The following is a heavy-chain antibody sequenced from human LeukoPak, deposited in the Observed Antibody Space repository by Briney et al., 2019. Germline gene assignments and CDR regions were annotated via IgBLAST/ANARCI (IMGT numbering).Heavy chain of an antibody. CDR1: GFTFSSYW. J-gene: IGHJ1*01. D-gene: IGHD3-22*01. CDR3: ARAPSEIGGYYPEYFRP. CDR2: IKSDGST. V-gene: IGHV3-74*01. Sequence: GGSLRLSCAASGFTFSSYWMHWVRQAPAKGLVLVSRIKSDGSTNYADSVKGRFTISRDNAKNTVSLQMNSLRAEDTGVYYCARAPSEIGGYYPEYFRPWGQGTLVTVSS.